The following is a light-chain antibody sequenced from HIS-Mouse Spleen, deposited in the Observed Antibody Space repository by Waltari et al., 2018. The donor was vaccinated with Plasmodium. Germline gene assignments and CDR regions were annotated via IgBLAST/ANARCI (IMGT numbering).Light chain of an antibody. V-gene: IGKV3-15*01. J-gene: IGKJ1*01. Sequence: ETVMKQSPATLSVSPGERATLSCRASQSVSSNLAWYQQKPGQSPRLLIYGASTRATGIPARFSGSGSGTEFTLTISSMQSEDFAVYYCQQYNNWPRGTFGQGTKVEIK. CDR3: QQYNNWPRGT. CDR2: GAS. CDR1: QSVSSN.